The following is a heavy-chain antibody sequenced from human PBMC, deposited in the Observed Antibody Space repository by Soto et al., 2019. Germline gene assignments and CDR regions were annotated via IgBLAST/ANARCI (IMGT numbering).Heavy chain of an antibody. Sequence: QVQLVESGGGVVQPGRSLRLSCAASGFTFSSYAMHWVRQAPGKGLEWVAVISYDGSNKYYADSVKGRFTISRDNSKNTLYLKMNSLRAEDTAVYYCARGRHYYDSSGYFDYFDYWGQGTLVTVSS. CDR2: ISYDGSNK. V-gene: IGHV3-30-3*01. CDR3: ARGRHYYDSSGYFDYFDY. J-gene: IGHJ4*02. CDR1: GFTFSSYA. D-gene: IGHD3-22*01.